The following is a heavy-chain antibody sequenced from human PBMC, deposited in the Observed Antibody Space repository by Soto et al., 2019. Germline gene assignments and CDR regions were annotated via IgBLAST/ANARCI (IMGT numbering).Heavy chain of an antibody. Sequence: GGSLRLSCAASGFTFSSYEMNWVRQAPGKGLEWVSYISSSGSTIYYADSVKGRFTISRDNAKNSLYLQMNSLRAEDTAVYYCARGGRRYYDSSGYWVYFDYWGQGTLVTVSS. CDR3: ARGGRRYYDSSGYWVYFDY. CDR1: GFTFSSYE. D-gene: IGHD3-22*01. J-gene: IGHJ4*02. CDR2: ISSSGSTI. V-gene: IGHV3-48*03.